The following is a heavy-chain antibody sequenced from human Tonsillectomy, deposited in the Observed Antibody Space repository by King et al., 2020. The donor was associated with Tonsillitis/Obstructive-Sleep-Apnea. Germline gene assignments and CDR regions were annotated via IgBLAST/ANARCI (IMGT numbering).Heavy chain of an antibody. V-gene: IGHV2-5*02. CDR3: AHRRVLDAFDI. CDR2: ICWDDDK. Sequence: TLKESGPTLVKPPQTLTLTCTFSGFSLTTSGVGVGWIRRPPGKALEWLALICWDDDKRYSPSLKSRLTITKDTSKNQVVLTKTNMDPVDTATYYCAHRRVLDAFDIWXQGTMVTVSS. J-gene: IGHJ3*02. CDR1: GFSLTTSGVG.